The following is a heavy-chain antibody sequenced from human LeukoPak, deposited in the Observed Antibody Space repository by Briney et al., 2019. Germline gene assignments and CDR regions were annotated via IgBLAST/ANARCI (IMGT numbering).Heavy chain of an antibody. CDR2: FIPIVGTA. CDR3: ARSPRSSGDYDPDY. D-gene: IGHD3-22*01. CDR1: GATFTSYA. Sequence: ASVKVSCKXSGATFTSYAISWGRQAPGQGLEWMGGFIPIVGTANYSQKFQGRVTITTDESTSTAYMELSSLRSEDTAVYYCARSPRSSGDYDPDYWGQGTLVTVSS. V-gene: IGHV1-69*05. J-gene: IGHJ4*02.